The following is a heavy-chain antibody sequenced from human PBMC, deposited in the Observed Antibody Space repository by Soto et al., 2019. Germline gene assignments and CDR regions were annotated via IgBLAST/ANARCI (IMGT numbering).Heavy chain of an antibody. V-gene: IGHV3-21*01. J-gene: IGHJ6*02. CDR1: GFTFSSYS. Sequence: EVQLVESGGGLVKPGGSLRLSCAASGFTFSSYSMNWVRQAPGKGLEWVSSISSSSSYIYYADSVKGRFTISRDNAKNSLYLRMNSLRAEDTAVYYCARGAGTAKGRAYYYYGMDVWGQGTTVTVSS. CDR2: ISSSSSYI. CDR3: ARGAGTAKGRAYYYYGMDV. D-gene: IGHD1-1*01.